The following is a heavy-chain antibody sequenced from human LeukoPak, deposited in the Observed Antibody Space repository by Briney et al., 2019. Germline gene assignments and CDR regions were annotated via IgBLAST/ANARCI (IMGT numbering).Heavy chain of an antibody. D-gene: IGHD6-13*01. CDR2: IKQDGSEK. V-gene: IGHV3-7*01. Sequence: GGSLRLSCAASGFTFGSYWMSWVRQAPGKGLEWVSNIKQDGSEKYYVDSVKGRFTISRDNAKNSLYLQMNSLRAEDTAVYYCAREVDSSSWYHLGGNWFDPWGQGTLVTVSS. J-gene: IGHJ5*02. CDR1: GFTFGSYW. CDR3: AREVDSSSWYHLGGNWFDP.